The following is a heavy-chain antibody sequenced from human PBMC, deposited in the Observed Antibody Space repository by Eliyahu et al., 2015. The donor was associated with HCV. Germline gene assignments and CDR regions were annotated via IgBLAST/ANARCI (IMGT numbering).Heavy chain of an antibody. CDR2: VYAGGWT. J-gene: IGHJ4*02. Sequence: VQSGGGLVHPGGSLRLSCIASGFNISNNYMGWVRQAPGKGLEWVSVVYAGGWTHHADSVKDRFIISRDISKNMLFLQMNSLKDDDMAVYFCARGYDGYFDHWGQGTRVTVSS. V-gene: IGHV3-66*01. CDR3: ARGYDGYFDH. CDR1: GFNISNNY. D-gene: IGHD3-16*01.